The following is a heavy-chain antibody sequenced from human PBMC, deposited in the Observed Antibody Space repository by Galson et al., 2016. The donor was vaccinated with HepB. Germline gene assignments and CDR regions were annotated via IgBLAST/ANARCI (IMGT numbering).Heavy chain of an antibody. CDR3: VTERGGTGFDI. J-gene: IGHJ3*02. CDR2: IIPAYGLE. D-gene: IGHD3/OR15-3a*01. Sequence: SVKVSCKASGGTFNNYGINWLRQAPGQSLEWMGGIIPAYGLEDSAQSFQGRVTLTADESTSTAYLEMRGLRSDDTAVYYCVTERGGTGFDIWGQGTMVTVSS. CDR1: GGTFNNYG. V-gene: IGHV1-69*13.